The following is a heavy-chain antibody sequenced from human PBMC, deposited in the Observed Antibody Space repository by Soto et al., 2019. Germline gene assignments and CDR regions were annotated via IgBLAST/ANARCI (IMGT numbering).Heavy chain of an antibody. J-gene: IGHJ4*02. CDR3: ALLLYRYGGYLFAY. D-gene: IGHD5-12*01. CDR1: GGTFSSYA. Sequence: QVQLVQSGAEVKKPGSSVKVSCKASGGTFSSYAISWVRQAPGQGLEWMGGIITIFGTANYAQKFQGRVTITADESTSTADMEMSSLRSEDTAVYYCALLLYRYGGYLFAYWGQGTLVTVSS. V-gene: IGHV1-69*01. CDR2: IITIFGTA.